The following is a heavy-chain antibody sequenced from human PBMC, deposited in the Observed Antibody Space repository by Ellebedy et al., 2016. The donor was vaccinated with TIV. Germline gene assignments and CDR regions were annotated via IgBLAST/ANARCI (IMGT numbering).Heavy chain of an antibody. CDR1: GFTFGSYW. J-gene: IGHJ5*02. CDR3: ARRGSYGDYAVQVNSWFDT. D-gene: IGHD4-17*01. Sequence: PGGSLRLSCEASGFTFGSYWMSWVRQPPGKGLEWVANIYQDGSDQYYVDSVKGRFTISRDNANKSLFLQMNSLRVEDTAVYYCARRGSYGDYAVQVNSWFDTWGQGTLVTVSS. V-gene: IGHV3-7*01. CDR2: IYQDGSDQ.